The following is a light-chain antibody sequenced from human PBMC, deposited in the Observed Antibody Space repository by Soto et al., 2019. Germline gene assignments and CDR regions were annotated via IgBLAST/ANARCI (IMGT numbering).Light chain of an antibody. CDR1: QNVRSDY. J-gene: IGKJ5*01. V-gene: IGKV3-20*01. CDR2: GVS. Sequence: EIVLTQSPATLSLSPGDRATLSCRASQNVRSDYFAWYQQKPGQAPRVIIFGVSTRASGIPDRFSGSGSGRDFTLTISGLEPEDFAVYYCQQYGSSPLISFGQGTRLEIK. CDR3: QQYGSSPLIS.